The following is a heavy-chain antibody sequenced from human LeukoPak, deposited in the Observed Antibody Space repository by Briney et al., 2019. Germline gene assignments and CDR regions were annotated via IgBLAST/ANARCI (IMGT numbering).Heavy chain of an antibody. D-gene: IGHD3-16*01. CDR3: ARDREGGFDY. Sequence: GGSLRLSCAVSGLTFNNYAMSWVRQAPGKGLEWVSGISGRGASKYYADSVKGRFTISRDNSKNTLYLQMNSLRAEDTAVYYCARDREGGFDYWGQGTLVTVSS. CDR1: GLTFNNYA. J-gene: IGHJ4*02. CDR2: ISGRGASK. V-gene: IGHV3-23*01.